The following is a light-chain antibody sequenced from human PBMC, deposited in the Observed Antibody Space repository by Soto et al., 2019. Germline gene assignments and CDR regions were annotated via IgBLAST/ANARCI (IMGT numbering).Light chain of an antibody. CDR2: GAS. V-gene: IGKV3-20*01. Sequence: EIGLTQSPGTLSLSPGERATLSCRASQSVSSGYLAWYQQKPGQAPRLLIYGASSRATGIPDRFSGSGSGTDFTLTISRLEPEDFAVYYCPQYGSSPLTLGGGTKVEIK. CDR3: PQYGSSPLT. CDR1: QSVSSGY. J-gene: IGKJ4*01.